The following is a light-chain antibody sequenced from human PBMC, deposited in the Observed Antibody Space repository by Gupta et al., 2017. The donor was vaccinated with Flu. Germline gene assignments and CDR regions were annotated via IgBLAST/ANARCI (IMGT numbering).Light chain of an antibody. CDR2: EDN. J-gene: IGLJ2*01. Sequence: NFMLTQPHSVSESPGTTVTISCTRSSGSIASNYVQWYQQRPGSSPTTVIYEDNQRPSGVPDRFSGSIDSSSNSASLNIFGLKTEDEADYYCQSYDSLKGEVVFGGGTKLTVL. CDR1: SGSIASNY. CDR3: QSYDSLKGEVV. V-gene: IGLV6-57*01.